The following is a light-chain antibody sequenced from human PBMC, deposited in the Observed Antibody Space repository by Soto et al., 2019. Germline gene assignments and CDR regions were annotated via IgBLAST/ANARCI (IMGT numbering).Light chain of an antibody. V-gene: IGLV1-40*01. CDR1: SSNLGANYD. Sequence: QSVLTQPPSVSGAPGQTVSISCTGTSSNLGANYDVQWYQQLPGTAPKLIIFDTNNRPSGVPDRFSGSKSGTSASLAITGLQPEDEADYYCQSYDNSLSGLVVFGTWTKATVL. J-gene: IGLJ1*01. CDR2: DTN. CDR3: QSYDNSLSGLVV.